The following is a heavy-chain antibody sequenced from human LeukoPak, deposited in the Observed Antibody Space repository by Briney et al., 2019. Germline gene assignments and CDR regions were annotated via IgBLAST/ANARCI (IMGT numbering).Heavy chain of an antibody. Sequence: VXVXXKVXXYTLXEXXMHWVRXAPGKXLEXXGGFDPEDGETIYAQKFQGRVTMTEDTSTDTAYMELSSLRSEDTAVYYCATAGLGGGNEFDYWGQGTLVTVSS. J-gene: IGHJ4*02. CDR1: XYTLXEXX. CDR3: ATAGLGGGNEFDY. V-gene: IGHV1-24*01. CDR2: FDPEDGET. D-gene: IGHD4-23*01.